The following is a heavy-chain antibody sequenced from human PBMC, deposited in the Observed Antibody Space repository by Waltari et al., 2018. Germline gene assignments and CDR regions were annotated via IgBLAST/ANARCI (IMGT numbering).Heavy chain of an antibody. CDR1: GGSFCGYY. D-gene: IGHD3-9*01. Sequence: QVQLQQWGAGLLKHSATLSLPGGVYGGSFCGYYWNLIRPSPGKGLAWIGQINHSGHINYNPSLKSRVTISADTSKNHFSLNLSSVTAADTAVYYCARGKTGYSHGLDVWGQGHTVTVSS. V-gene: IGHV4-34*01. CDR3: ARGKTGYSHGLDV. J-gene: IGHJ6*02. CDR2: INHSGHI.